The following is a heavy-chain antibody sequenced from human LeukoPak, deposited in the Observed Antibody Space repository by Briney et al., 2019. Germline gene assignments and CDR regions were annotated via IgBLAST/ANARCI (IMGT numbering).Heavy chain of an antibody. CDR3: ARVRTVVPAAIDY. V-gene: IGHV1-2*02. Sequence: ASVKVSCKTSGYTFTGYYMHWVRQAPGHGLEWMGWINPNSGGTNYAQKFQGRVTMTRDTSISTAYMELSRLRSDDTAVYYCARVRTVVPAAIDYWGQGTLVTVSS. D-gene: IGHD2-2*01. J-gene: IGHJ4*02. CDR1: GYTFTGYY. CDR2: INPNSGGT.